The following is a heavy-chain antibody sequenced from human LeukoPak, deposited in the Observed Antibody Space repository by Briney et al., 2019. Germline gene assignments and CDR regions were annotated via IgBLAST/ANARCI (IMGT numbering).Heavy chain of an antibody. CDR1: GGSFSGYY. Sequence: PSETLSLTCAVYGGSFSGYYWSRIRQPPGKGLEWIGEINYSGSTNYNPSLKSRVTISADTSKNQFSLKLSSVTAADTAVYYCAKLEGASNWFDPWGQGTLVTVSS. D-gene: IGHD3-3*01. CDR2: INYSGST. V-gene: IGHV4-34*01. J-gene: IGHJ5*02. CDR3: AKLEGASNWFDP.